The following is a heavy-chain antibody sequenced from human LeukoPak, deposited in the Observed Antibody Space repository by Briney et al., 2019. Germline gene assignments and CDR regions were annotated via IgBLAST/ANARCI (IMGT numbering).Heavy chain of an antibody. CDR3: AKDISGTPYFDY. V-gene: IGHV3-23*01. CDR2: ISGSGGST. Sequence: QPGGSLRLSCAASGFTFSSYAMSWVRQAPGKGLEWVSVISGSGGSTYYADSVKGRFTISRDNSKNTLYLQMNSLRAEDTAVYYCAKDISGTPYFDYWGQGTLVTVSS. D-gene: IGHD1-20*01. J-gene: IGHJ4*02. CDR1: GFTFSSYA.